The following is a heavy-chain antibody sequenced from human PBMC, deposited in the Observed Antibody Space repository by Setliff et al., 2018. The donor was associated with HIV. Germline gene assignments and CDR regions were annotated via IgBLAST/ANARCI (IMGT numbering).Heavy chain of an antibody. Sequence: ASVKVSCKASGYTFTSYGISWVRQAPGQGLEWMGWISAYNGNTNYAQKLQGRVTMTTDTSASTAYMELSSLRSEDTAVYYCARASSVVSFDYWGQGTLVTVSS. CDR3: ARASSVVSFDY. CDR1: GYTFTSYG. V-gene: IGHV1-18*01. CDR2: ISAYNGNT. J-gene: IGHJ4*02.